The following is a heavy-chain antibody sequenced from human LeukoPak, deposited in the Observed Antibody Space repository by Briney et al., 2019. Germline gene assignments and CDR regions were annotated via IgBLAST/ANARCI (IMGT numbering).Heavy chain of an antibody. Sequence: SETLSLTCTVSAGSISSYYWSWIRQPPGRGLEWIGYISYSGSTNYNPSLKSRVTISADTSKNQVSLTLSSVTAADTAVYYCAREDFDPHYFDYWGQGTLVTVSS. CDR1: AGSISSYY. CDR2: ISYSGST. J-gene: IGHJ4*02. V-gene: IGHV4-59*01. D-gene: IGHD3-9*01. CDR3: AREDFDPHYFDY.